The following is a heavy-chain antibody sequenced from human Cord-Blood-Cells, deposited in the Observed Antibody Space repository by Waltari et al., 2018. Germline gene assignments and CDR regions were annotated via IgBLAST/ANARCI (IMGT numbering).Heavy chain of an antibody. Sequence: GGLVQPGGSLRLSCAASGFTFRSYSMNWVRQAPGKGLEWVSYISSSSSTIYYADSVKGRFTISRNNAKNSLYLQMNSLRDEDTAVYYCASQHRAHSGSYYFDYWGQGTLVIVSS. V-gene: IGHV3-48*02. D-gene: IGHD1-26*01. CDR3: ASQHRAHSGSYYFDY. CDR1: GFTFRSYS. J-gene: IGHJ4*02. CDR2: ISSSSSTI.